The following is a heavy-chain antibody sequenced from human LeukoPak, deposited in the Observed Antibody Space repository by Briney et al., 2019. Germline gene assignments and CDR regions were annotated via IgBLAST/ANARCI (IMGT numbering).Heavy chain of an antibody. Sequence: SVKVSCKASGGTFSSYAISWVRQAPGQGLEWMGGIIPIFGTANYAQKFQGRVTITADKSTSTAYMELSSLRSEDTAVYYCARDIVVVPAAVANWFDPWGQGTLVTVSS. D-gene: IGHD2-2*01. CDR1: GGTFSSYA. CDR2: IIPIFGTA. J-gene: IGHJ5*02. V-gene: IGHV1-69*06. CDR3: ARDIVVVPAAVANWFDP.